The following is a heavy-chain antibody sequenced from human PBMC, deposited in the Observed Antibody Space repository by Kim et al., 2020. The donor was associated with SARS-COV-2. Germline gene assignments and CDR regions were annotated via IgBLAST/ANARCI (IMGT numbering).Heavy chain of an antibody. CDR1: GDSVSSNSAA. V-gene: IGHV6-1*01. CDR2: TYYRSKWNS. J-gene: IGHJ4*02. Sequence: SQTLSLTCAVSGDSVSSNSAAWNWIRQSPSRGLEWLGRTYYRSKWNSDYALSVRSRITVNADTSNNQFSLQLNSVTPEDTAVYYCARGTYALDYWGQGTLVTVSS. CDR3: ARGTYALDY.